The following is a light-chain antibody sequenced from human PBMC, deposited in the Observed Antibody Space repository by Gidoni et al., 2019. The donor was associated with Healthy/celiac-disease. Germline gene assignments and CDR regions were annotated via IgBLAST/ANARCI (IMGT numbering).Light chain of an antibody. J-gene: IGKJ1*01. CDR2: DAS. CDR3: QQRSNWRWT. CDR1: QSVYTY. Sequence: DIVLTQSPATLSLSPGDRATLSCRASQSVYTYLAWYQQKPGQAPRLLIYDASKRATGIPARFSGSGYGTDFTLNISSLEPEDFAVYYCQQRSNWRWTFGQGTKMEIK. V-gene: IGKV3-11*01.